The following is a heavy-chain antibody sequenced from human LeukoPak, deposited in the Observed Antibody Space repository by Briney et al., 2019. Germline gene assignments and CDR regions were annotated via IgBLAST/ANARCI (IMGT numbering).Heavy chain of an antibody. CDR1: GFTFSSYG. CDR3: ARGVRYFDY. Sequence: GGSLRLSCAASGFTFSSYGMHWVRQAPGEGLEWVAVIWYDGSNKYYADSVKGRFTISRDNSKNTLYLQMNSLRAEDTAVYYCARGVRYFDYWGQGTLVTVSS. D-gene: IGHD1-1*01. V-gene: IGHV3-33*01. J-gene: IGHJ4*02. CDR2: IWYDGSNK.